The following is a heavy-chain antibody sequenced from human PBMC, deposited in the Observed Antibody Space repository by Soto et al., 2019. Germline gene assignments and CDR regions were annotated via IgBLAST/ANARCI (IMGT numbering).Heavy chain of an antibody. Sequence: QVQLQESGPGLVKPSETLSLTCTVSGGSVSSGSYYWSWIRQPPGKGLEWIGYIYYSGSTNYNPSLKSRVTISVDTSKNQFSLKLSSVTAADTAVYYCAGWYYDFWSGPTARGSWGQGTLVTVSS. CDR2: IYYSGST. J-gene: IGHJ5*02. CDR3: AGWYYDFWSGPTARGS. V-gene: IGHV4-61*01. CDR1: GGSVSSGSYY. D-gene: IGHD3-3*01.